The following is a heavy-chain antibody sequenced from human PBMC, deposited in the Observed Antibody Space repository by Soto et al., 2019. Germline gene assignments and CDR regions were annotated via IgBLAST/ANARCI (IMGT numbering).Heavy chain of an antibody. J-gene: IGHJ6*02. CDR3: ARDLIYDSSGYYYPLLYYYYYGMDV. D-gene: IGHD3-22*01. CDR2: ICSSSSYI. Sequence: PGGSLRLSFAASGFTFSIYSMDWVRPAPGKGPEWVPPICSSSSYIYYADSVKGRFTISRDNAKNSLYLQMNSRRAEDRAVYYCARDLIYDSSGYYYPLLYYYYYGMDVWGQGTTVTVSS. V-gene: IGHV3-21*01. CDR1: GFTFSIYS.